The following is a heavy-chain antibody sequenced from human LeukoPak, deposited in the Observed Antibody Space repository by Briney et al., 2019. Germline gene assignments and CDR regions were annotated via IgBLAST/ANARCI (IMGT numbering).Heavy chain of an antibody. CDR1: GGSISSFY. CDR3: ARWGIDYYDSFAY. CDR2: IYTSGST. Sequence: SETLSLTCTVSGGSISSFYWSWIRQPARKGLEWIVRIYTSGSTNYNPSHKSRVTMSVDTSKNQFSLKLSSVTAADTAVYYCARWGIDYYDSFAYWGQGTLVTVSS. J-gene: IGHJ4*02. D-gene: IGHD3-22*01. V-gene: IGHV4-4*07.